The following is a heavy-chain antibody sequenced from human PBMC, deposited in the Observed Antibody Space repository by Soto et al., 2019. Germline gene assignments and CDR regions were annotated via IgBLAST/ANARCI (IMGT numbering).Heavy chain of an antibody. CDR2: ISSSSSII. CDR1: GFTFSSYS. V-gene: IGHV3-48*02. Sequence: GRSLRLSCAAPGFTFSSYSMNWVRQAPGKGLEWVSYISSSSSIIYYADSVKGRFTISRDNAKNSLYLQMNSLRDEDTAVYYCARVLGGVPAATDPFDYWGQGTLVTVSS. D-gene: IGHD2-2*01. CDR3: ARVLGGVPAATDPFDY. J-gene: IGHJ4*02.